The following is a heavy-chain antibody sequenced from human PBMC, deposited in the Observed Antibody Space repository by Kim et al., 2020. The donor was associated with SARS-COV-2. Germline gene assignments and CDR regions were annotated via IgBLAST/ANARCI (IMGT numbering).Heavy chain of an antibody. CDR1: GFTFSSYS. Sequence: GGSLRLSCAASGFTFSSYSMNWVRQAPGKGLEWVSYISSSSSTIYYADSVKGRFTISRDNAKNSLYLQMNSLRDEDTAVYYCARDRDYGDYEEVFDYWGQGTLVTVSS. D-gene: IGHD4-17*01. J-gene: IGHJ4*02. CDR3: ARDRDYGDYEEVFDY. V-gene: IGHV3-48*02. CDR2: ISSSSSTI.